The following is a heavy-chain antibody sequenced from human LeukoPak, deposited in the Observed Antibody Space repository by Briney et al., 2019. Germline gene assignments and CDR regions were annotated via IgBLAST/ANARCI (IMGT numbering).Heavy chain of an antibody. CDR1: GFTFPDYY. D-gene: IGHD7-27*01. Sequence: GGSLRLSCAASGFTFPDYYMSWIRQAPGKGLEWVSFIGTRDSTKYYADSVKGRFTVSRDNAENSLYLQMNSLTAEDTAVYYCARATNGGFPLHMDVWGKGNTVAVSS. V-gene: IGHV3-11*01. J-gene: IGHJ6*03. CDR2: IGTRDSTK. CDR3: ARATNGGFPLHMDV.